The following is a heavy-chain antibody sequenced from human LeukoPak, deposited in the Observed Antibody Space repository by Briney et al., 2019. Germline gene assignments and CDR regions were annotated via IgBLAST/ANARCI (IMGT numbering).Heavy chain of an antibody. J-gene: IGHJ5*02. Sequence: ASVKVSCKASGYIFTSYYMHWVRQAPGQGLEWMGIINPGGGSTSYAQKFQDRVTMTGDTSTSTVYMELSSLRSEDTAVYYCAKDLRWDHPGFDPWGQGTLVIVSS. D-gene: IGHD4-23*01. CDR1: GYIFTSYY. CDR2: INPGGGST. CDR3: AKDLRWDHPGFDP. V-gene: IGHV1-46*01.